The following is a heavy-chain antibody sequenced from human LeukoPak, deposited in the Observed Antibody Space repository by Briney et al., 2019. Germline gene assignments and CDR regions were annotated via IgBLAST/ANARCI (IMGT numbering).Heavy chain of an antibody. D-gene: IGHD3-10*01. V-gene: IGHV1-18*04. Sequence: ASVKVSCKASGYTFTSYGISWVRHDPGQGLEWMGWISAYNGNTNYAQKLQGRVTITTDTSTSTAYMELRSLRSDDTAVYYCARDRTVRGVSMCYWGQGTLVTVSS. CDR1: GYTFTSYG. CDR3: ARDRTVRGVSMCY. CDR2: ISAYNGNT. J-gene: IGHJ4*02.